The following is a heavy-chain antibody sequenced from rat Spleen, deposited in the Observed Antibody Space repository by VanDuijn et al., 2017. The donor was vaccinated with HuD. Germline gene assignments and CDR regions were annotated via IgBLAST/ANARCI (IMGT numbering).Heavy chain of an antibody. Sequence: EVQLVETGGGLVQPGRSLKVSCAASGFTFSDYAMAWVRQAPKKGLECVASISPSGGSTYYPDSVKGRFTISRDNSKRTLYLQMDSLRSEDKATYYCSRHTPFNYGTVGDYWGQGVMVTVSS. D-gene: IGHD1-11*01. CDR1: GFTFSDYA. V-gene: IGHV5-25*01. CDR3: SRHTPFNYGTVGDY. J-gene: IGHJ2*01. CDR2: ISPSGGST.